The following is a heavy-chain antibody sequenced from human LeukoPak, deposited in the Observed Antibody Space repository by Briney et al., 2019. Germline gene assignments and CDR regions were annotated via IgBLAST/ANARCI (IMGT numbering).Heavy chain of an antibody. Sequence: SGGSLRLSCAASGFTFSSYAMSWVRQAPGKGLEWVSLISGSGGGIYYADSVKGRFTISRDNSKNTLYVQMNSLRAEDTAIYYCAKDKGPYGMDVWGQGTTVTVSS. CDR1: GFTFSSYA. J-gene: IGHJ6*02. V-gene: IGHV3-23*01. CDR3: AKDKGPYGMDV. CDR2: ISGSGGGI.